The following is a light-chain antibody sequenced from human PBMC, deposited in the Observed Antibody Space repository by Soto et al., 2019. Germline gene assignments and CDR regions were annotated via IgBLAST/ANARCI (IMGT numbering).Light chain of an antibody. V-gene: IGKV3-20*01. CDR2: NAS. Sequence: EVVLTQSPRTLSLSPGERATLSCRANQSVSSNYLAWYLQRPGQAPRLLIFNASVRAAGTPARLSGSGSGTDFTLSISSLEPEDSAVYYCQQFGDSPMYTFDQGTKLEIK. CDR1: QSVSSNY. J-gene: IGKJ2*01. CDR3: QQFGDSPMYT.